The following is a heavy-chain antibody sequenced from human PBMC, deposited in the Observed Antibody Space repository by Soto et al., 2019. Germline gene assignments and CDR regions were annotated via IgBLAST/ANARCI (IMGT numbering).Heavy chain of an antibody. D-gene: IGHD6-13*01. J-gene: IGHJ4*02. Sequence: GASVKVSCKASGYTFTSYAMHWVRQAPGQRLEWMGWINAGNGNTKYSQKFQGRVTITRDTSASTAYMELSSLRSEDTAVYYCAREGIAAAGAADYWGQGTLVTVSS. CDR2: INAGNGNT. V-gene: IGHV1-3*01. CDR1: GYTFTSYA. CDR3: AREGIAAAGAADY.